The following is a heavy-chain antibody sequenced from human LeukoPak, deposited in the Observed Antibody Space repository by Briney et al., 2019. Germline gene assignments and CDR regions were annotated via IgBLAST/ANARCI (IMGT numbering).Heavy chain of an antibody. V-gene: IGHV4-38-2*02. CDR3: VRDGYYGSGSPGWFGP. Sequence: PSETLSLTCTVSGYSINSAFYWGWIRVPPGKGLEWIGSVFHRGTTYYNSSLKSRVNISIDTSKNQFSLKLNSLTAEDTAMYYSVRDGYYGSGSPGWFGPWGPGTLFIVSP. CDR2: VFHRGTT. CDR1: GYSINSAFY. D-gene: IGHD3-10*01. J-gene: IGHJ5*02.